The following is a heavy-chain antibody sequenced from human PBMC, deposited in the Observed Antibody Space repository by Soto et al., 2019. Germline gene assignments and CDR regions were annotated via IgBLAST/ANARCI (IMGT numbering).Heavy chain of an antibody. CDR2: IYYSGST. J-gene: IGHJ6*03. CDR1: GGSISSYY. D-gene: IGHD6-19*01. Sequence: SETLSLTCTVSGGSISSYYWSWIRQPPGKGLEWIGYIYYSGSTNYNPSLKSRVTISVDTSKNQFSLKLSSVTAADTAVYYCARDKSSGWYTGTSYYMDVWGKGTTVTVSS. CDR3: ARDKSSGWYTGTSYYMDV. V-gene: IGHV4-59*01.